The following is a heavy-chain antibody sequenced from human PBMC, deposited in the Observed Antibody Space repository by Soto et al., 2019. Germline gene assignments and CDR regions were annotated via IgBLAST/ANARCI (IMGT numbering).Heavy chain of an antibody. D-gene: IGHD5-18*01. CDR1: GFTFSDHY. CDR2: SRNKAGSYTI. Sequence: PGGSLRLSCAASGFTFSDHYMDWVRQAPGKGLEWVGRSRNKAGSYTIQYAAAVNGRFTISRDDSKNSVYLQMSSLRTEDTAVYYCARGRGYTTGYFDYWGQGTLVTVSS. CDR3: ARGRGYTTGYFDY. J-gene: IGHJ4*02. V-gene: IGHV3-72*01.